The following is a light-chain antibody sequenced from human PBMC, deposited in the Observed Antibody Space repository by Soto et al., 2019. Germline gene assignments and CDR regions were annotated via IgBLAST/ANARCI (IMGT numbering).Light chain of an antibody. J-gene: IGKJ1*01. Sequence: DIQMTQSPSTLSASVGDRVTITCRASQSISSWLAWYQQKPGKAPKLLIYDASSLESGVPSRFSGSGSGTEFTLTISNLQPDDFATYYSQQYNSYWTFGQGTKMEI. CDR1: QSISSW. V-gene: IGKV1-5*01. CDR3: QQYNSYWT. CDR2: DAS.